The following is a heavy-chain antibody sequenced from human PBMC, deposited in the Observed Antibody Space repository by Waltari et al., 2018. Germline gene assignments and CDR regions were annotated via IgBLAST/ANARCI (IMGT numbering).Heavy chain of an antibody. J-gene: IGHJ3*02. V-gene: IGHV3-30*01. Sequence: QVQLVESGGGVVQPGRSLRLSCAASGFTFSSYAMHWVRQAPGKGLGWLAVISYDGSNKDYADSVKGRFTISRDNSKNTLYLQMNSLRAEDTAVYYCARDEYSSGWFYAFDIWGQGTMVTVSS. CDR1: GFTFSSYA. CDR2: ISYDGSNK. D-gene: IGHD6-19*01. CDR3: ARDEYSSGWFYAFDI.